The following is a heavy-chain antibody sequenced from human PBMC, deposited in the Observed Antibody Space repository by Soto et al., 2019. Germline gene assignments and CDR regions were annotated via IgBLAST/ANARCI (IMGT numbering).Heavy chain of an antibody. J-gene: IGHJ4*02. D-gene: IGHD4-17*01. CDR2: RNPEDGEK. V-gene: IGHV1-24*01. Sequence: QVQLVQSGAEVKKPGASVKVSCKVSGYSLSELFMHWVRQAPGKGLEWMGSRNPEDGEKIYAQKFRGRLSMTEDTSTDTAYMEVSSLTSEDTAVYYCATLGDYNLDYWGQGSLVTVSS. CDR1: GYSLSELF. CDR3: ATLGDYNLDY.